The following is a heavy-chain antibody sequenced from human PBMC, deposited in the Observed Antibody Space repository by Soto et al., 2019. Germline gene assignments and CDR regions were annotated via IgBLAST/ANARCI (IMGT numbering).Heavy chain of an antibody. J-gene: IGHJ4*02. D-gene: IGHD6-13*01. V-gene: IGHV3-30*18. CDR2: ISYDGSNK. CDR1: GFTFSSYG. CDR3: AKASGGSSPLFKRNSETKEDDY. Sequence: QVQLVESGGGVVQPGRSLRLSCAASGFTFSSYGMHWVRQAPGKGLEWVAVISYDGSNKYYADSVKGRFTISRDNSKNTLYLQMNSLRAEDTAVYYCAKASGGSSPLFKRNSETKEDDYWGQGTLVTVSS.